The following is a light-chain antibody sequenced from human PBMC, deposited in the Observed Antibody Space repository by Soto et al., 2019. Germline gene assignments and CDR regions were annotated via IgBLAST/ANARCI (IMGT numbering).Light chain of an antibody. Sequence: ETVMTQSPATLSESQGERATLSCRASKSVSNNLAWYQQKPGQAPRLLIYGAAARATGIPARFSGSGFGTEFTRTIRSLQSEDSAVYYCQHYNEWPLTFGGGTKVEIK. J-gene: IGKJ4*01. CDR1: KSVSNN. V-gene: IGKV3-15*01. CDR3: QHYNEWPLT. CDR2: GAA.